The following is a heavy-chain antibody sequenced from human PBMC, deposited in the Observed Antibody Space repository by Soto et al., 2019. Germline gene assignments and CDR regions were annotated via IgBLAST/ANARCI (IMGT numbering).Heavy chain of an antibody. V-gene: IGHV3-21*01. CDR3: TRDASRDSSARGWFDP. CDR2: ISSNSAYI. Sequence: PDGSLSLSCASSGFTFRSFTMNWVRQAPGKGLEWVSTISSNSAYIYYTDALRGRFTISRDNAKNSLHLQMNSLRAEDTAVYYCTRDASRDSSARGWFDPWGPGTLVTVSS. D-gene: IGHD6-13*01. J-gene: IGHJ5*02. CDR1: GFTFRSFT.